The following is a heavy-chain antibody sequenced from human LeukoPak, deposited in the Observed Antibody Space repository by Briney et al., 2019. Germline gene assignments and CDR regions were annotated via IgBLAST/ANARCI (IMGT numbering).Heavy chain of an antibody. Sequence: SETLSLTCTVSGGSIGSYYWSWIRQPPGKGLEWIGYIYYSGSTNYNPSLKSRVTISVDTSKNQFSLKLSSVTAADTAVYYCARDSGGSFTLWGQGTLVTVSS. D-gene: IGHD1-26*01. V-gene: IGHV4-59*01. CDR2: IYYSGST. J-gene: IGHJ4*02. CDR3: ARDSGGSFTL. CDR1: GGSIGSYY.